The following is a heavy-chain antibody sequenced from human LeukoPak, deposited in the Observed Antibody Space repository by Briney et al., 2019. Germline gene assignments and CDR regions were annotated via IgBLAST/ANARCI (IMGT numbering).Heavy chain of an antibody. D-gene: IGHD3-9*01. CDR2: ISYDGSNK. CDR1: GFTFSSYG. Sequence: GGSLRLSCAASGFTFSSYGMHWVRQAPGKGLEWVAVISYDGSNKYYADSVKGRFTISRDNSKNTLYLQMNSLRAEDTAVYYCAKVALRYFDWLDEHEDGYYFNYWGQGTLVTVSS. J-gene: IGHJ4*02. CDR3: AKVALRYFDWLDEHEDGYYFNY. V-gene: IGHV3-30*18.